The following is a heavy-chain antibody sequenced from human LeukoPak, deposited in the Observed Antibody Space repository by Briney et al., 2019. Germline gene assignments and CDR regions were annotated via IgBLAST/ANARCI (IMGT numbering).Heavy chain of an antibody. Sequence: PGGSLRLSCAASGFTFDYYAMHWVRQPPGKGLEWVSGISWKSGSIGYADSVKGRFTISRDNAKNSLYLQMNSLRVEDTALYYCTRDVGRSWLYGMDVWGQGTTVPVSS. CDR1: GFTFDYYA. CDR2: ISWKSGSI. CDR3: TRDVGRSWLYGMDV. D-gene: IGHD6-13*01. V-gene: IGHV3-9*01. J-gene: IGHJ6*02.